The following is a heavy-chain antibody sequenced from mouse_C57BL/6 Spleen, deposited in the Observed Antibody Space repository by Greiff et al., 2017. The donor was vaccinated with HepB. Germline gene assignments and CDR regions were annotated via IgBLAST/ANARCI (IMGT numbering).Heavy chain of an antibody. CDR3: ARHPELFAY. J-gene: IGHJ3*01. CDR1: GFTFSSYG. V-gene: IGHV5-6*01. CDR2: ISSGGSYT. Sequence: EVQLVESGGDLVKPGGSLKLSCAASGFTFSSYGMSWVRQTPDKRLEWVATISSGGSYTYYPDSVKGRFTISRDNAKNTLYLQMSSLKSEDTAMYYCARHPELFAYWGQGTLVTVSA.